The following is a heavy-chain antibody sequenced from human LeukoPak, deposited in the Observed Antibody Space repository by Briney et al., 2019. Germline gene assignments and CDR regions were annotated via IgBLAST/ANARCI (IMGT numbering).Heavy chain of an antibody. CDR3: ARGGWSLDF. CDR2: VHYSGSS. Sequence: SETLSLTCTVSGASVNDYYWTWIRQTPGKGPEWIGYVHYSGSSDFNPSLKSRVTMSLASTENQLSLKVTSVTAADTAVYYCARGGWSLDFWGQGTLVTVSS. CDR1: GASVNDYY. V-gene: IGHV4-59*02. J-gene: IGHJ4*02.